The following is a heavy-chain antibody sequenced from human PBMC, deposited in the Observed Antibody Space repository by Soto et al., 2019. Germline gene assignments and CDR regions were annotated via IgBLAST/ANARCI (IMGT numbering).Heavy chain of an antibody. CDR2: ISSNGVST. V-gene: IGHV3-23*01. D-gene: IGHD6-13*01. CDR1: GFTFGSYA. CDR3: SKGHEQQPFPYYMDV. Sequence: EVQLLESGGGFVQPGGSLRLSCVVSGFTFGSYAMSWVRQAPGKGLEWVSGISSNGVSTYYADSVKGRFTISRDNSKNPLYLLMNSLRAEDTALYCCSKGHEQQPFPYYMDVWGKGTTVTVSS. J-gene: IGHJ6*03.